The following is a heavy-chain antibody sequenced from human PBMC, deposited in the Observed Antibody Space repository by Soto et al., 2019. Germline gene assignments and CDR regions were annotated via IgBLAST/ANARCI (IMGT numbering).Heavy chain of an antibody. V-gene: IGHV4-34*01. CDR2: INQSGST. J-gene: IGHJ4*02. CDR3: ARTDSCSLSPFDD. D-gene: IGHD6-13*01. CDR1: GGSFSGYY. Sequence: SETLSLTCAVYGGSFSGYYWSWIRQPPGKGLEWIGEINQSGSTNYNPSLKSRVTISVDTSKNQFSLKLSSVTAADTAVYYCARTDSCSLSPFDDWAQGTLVSVSS.